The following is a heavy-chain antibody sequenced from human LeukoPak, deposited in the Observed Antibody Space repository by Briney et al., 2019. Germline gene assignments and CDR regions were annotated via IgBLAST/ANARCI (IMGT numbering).Heavy chain of an antibody. J-gene: IGHJ6*02. CDR3: ARWANYKVMDV. CDR2: IWYDGSNK. V-gene: IGHV3-33*01. Sequence: GGSLRLSCAASGFTFSSHGMHWVRQAPGKGLEWVAVIWYDGSNKYYADSVKDRFTISRDNSKNTLYLQMNSLRVEDTAVYCCARWANYKVMDVWGQGTTVTVSS. CDR1: GFTFSSHG.